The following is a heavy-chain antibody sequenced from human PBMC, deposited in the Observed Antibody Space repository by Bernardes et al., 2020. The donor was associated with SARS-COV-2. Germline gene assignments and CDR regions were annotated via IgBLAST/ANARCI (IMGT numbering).Heavy chain of an antibody. CDR1: GYTFTSYG. D-gene: IGHD6-13*01. Sequence: ASVKVSCKASGYTFTSYGISWVRQAPGQGLEWMGWISAYNGNTNYAQKLQGRVTMTTDTSTSTAYMELRSLRSDDTAVYYCARASGYSSSWYGGDFDYWGQGTLVTVSS. CDR3: ARASGYSSSWYGGDFDY. V-gene: IGHV1-18*04. J-gene: IGHJ4*02. CDR2: ISAYNGNT.